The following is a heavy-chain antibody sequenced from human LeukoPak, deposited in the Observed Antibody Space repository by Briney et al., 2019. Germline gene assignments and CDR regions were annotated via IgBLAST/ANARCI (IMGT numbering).Heavy chain of an antibody. CDR3: ARLISTSSSRFSDY. CDR2: ISISGENT. Sequence: SYAMSWVRQAPGKGLEWVSAISISGENTYYADSVKGRFTISRDTSRNTLYLQMHGLRAEDTAVYYCARLISTSSSRFSDYWGQGTLVTVSS. V-gene: IGHV3-23*01. D-gene: IGHD6-6*01. CDR1: SYA. J-gene: IGHJ4*02.